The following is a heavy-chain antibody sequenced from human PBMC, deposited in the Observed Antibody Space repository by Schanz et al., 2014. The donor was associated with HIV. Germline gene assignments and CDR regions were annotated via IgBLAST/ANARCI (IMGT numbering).Heavy chain of an antibody. Sequence: QVQLVESRGGVVQPGRSLRLSCAASGFTFSSYGMHWVRQAPGKGLEWVSVISYDGSNKYYADSVKGRFTISRDNSKNALYLQMNSLRAEDTAVYYCAKDSTYDILAGYYKGGNWFDPWGQGTLVTVSS. CDR3: AKDSTYDILAGYYKGGNWFDP. V-gene: IGHV3-30*18. D-gene: IGHD3-9*01. CDR2: ISYDGSNK. J-gene: IGHJ5*02. CDR1: GFTFSSYG.